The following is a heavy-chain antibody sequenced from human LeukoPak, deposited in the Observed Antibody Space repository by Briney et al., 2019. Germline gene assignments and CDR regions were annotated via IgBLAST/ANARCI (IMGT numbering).Heavy chain of an antibody. CDR2: ISSTGTYT. CDR3: ARADTLGGYYFDN. CDR1: GFAVSSNH. D-gene: IGHD3-16*01. Sequence: GGSLRLSCAASGFAVSSNHMTWVRQAPGKGLEWVSSISSTGTYTYFADSLKGRFTISRDNAKNSLYLQMNSLRVEDTAIYYCARADTLGGYYFDNWGQGTLATVSS. J-gene: IGHJ4*02. V-gene: IGHV3-21*01.